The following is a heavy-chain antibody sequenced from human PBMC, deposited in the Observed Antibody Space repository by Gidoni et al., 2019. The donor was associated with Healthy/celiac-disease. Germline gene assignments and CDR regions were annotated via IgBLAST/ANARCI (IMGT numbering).Heavy chain of an antibody. CDR3: TRAGYCSSTSCYPYDAFDI. J-gene: IGHJ3*02. D-gene: IGHD2-2*03. CDR2: IRSKAYGGTT. Sequence: EVQLVESGGGLVQPGRSLRLSCTASGFTFGDYAMSWVRQAPGKGLEWVGFIRSKAYGGTTEYAASVKGRFTISRDDSKSIAYLQMNSLKTEDTAVYYCTRAGYCSSTSCYPYDAFDIWGQGTMVTVSS. V-gene: IGHV3-49*04. CDR1: GFTFGDYA.